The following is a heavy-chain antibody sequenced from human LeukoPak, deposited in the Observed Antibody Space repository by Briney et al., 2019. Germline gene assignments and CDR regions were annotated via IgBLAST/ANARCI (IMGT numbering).Heavy chain of an antibody. CDR3: AREGTTDNWFDP. CDR2: IIPIFDTA. V-gene: IGHV1-69*13. D-gene: IGHD1-1*01. CDR1: GGTFSSYG. Sequence: SVKVSCKASGGTFSSYGISWVRQAPRQGLEWMGGIIPIFDTAKYAQKLQGRVTITADESTSTAYMELSSLRSEDTAVYYCAREGTTDNWFDPWGQGTLVTVSS. J-gene: IGHJ5*02.